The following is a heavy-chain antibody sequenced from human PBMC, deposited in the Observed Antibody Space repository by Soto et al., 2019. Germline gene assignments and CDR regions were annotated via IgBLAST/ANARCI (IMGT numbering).Heavy chain of an antibody. Sequence: QVQLQESGPGLVKPSQTLSLTCTVSGGSISSGGYYWTWIRQHPGKGLEWIGHIYYSGTTFYNPSLKSRITISVDTSKNQVSLKVSSVTAADTAVYYCARDNYGMDVWGQGTTVTVSS. V-gene: IGHV4-31*03. CDR3: ARDNYGMDV. J-gene: IGHJ6*02. CDR2: IYYSGTT. CDR1: GGSISSGGYY.